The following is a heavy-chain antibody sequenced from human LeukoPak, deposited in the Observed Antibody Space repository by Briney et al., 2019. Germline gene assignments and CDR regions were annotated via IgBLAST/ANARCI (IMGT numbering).Heavy chain of an antibody. J-gene: IGHJ4*02. D-gene: IGHD2/OR15-2a*01. CDR1: GLTFSDYS. CDR3: ARGRIIRGYFDY. CDR2: ISAGGGST. V-gene: IGHV3-20*04. Sequence: GGSLRLSCAASGLTFSDYSMTCVRQAPGKGLFWVSGISAGGGSTYYADSVKGRFTISRDNAKNSLYLQMNSLRAEDTALYYCARGRIIRGYFDYWGQGTLVTVSS.